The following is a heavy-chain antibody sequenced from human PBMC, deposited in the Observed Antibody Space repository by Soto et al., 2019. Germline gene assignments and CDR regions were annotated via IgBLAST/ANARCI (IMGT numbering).Heavy chain of an antibody. CDR1: GLTFCSYA. CDR2: ISSSSSYI. J-gene: IGHJ4*02. CDR3: ARVVRQIAASGRNYFDY. Sequence: GGSPRLACAASGLTFCSYAMSGVRQAPGKGLEWVSAISSSSSYIYYADSVKGRFTISRDNAKNSLYLQMNSLRAEDTAVYFCARVVRQIAASGRNYFDYWGQGTLVTVSS. V-gene: IGHV3-21*01. D-gene: IGHD6-13*01.